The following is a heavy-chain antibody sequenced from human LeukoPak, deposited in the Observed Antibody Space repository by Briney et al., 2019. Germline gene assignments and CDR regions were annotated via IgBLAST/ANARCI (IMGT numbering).Heavy chain of an antibody. CDR3: ERAPITSPFYFDY. D-gene: IGHD2-2*01. CDR2: INWSGGST. J-gene: IGHJ4*02. V-gene: IGHV3-20*04. Sequence: RPGGSLRLSCTASGFAFDEHGMSWVRQVPGKGLEWVSGINWSGGSTGYADPLRGRFTISRDNAKNSLYLQMDSLRAEDTALYYCERAPITSPFYFDYWGQGTLVTVSS. CDR1: GFAFDEHG.